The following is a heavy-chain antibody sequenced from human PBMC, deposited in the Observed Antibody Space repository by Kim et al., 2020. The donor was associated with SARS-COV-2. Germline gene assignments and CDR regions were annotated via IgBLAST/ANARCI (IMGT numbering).Heavy chain of an antibody. V-gene: IGHV6-1*01. J-gene: IGHJ4*02. D-gene: IGHD5-18*01. Sequence: SQTLSLTCAISGDSVSSNSGAWNWIRQSPLRGLEWLGRTYYRSKWYNDYAVSVKSRIIINPDTSTNQFSLQLNSVTPEDTAVYFCARDAPGNSLFDYWGQGILVTVSS. CDR2: TYYRSKWYN. CDR3: ARDAPGNSLFDY. CDR1: GDSVSSNSGA.